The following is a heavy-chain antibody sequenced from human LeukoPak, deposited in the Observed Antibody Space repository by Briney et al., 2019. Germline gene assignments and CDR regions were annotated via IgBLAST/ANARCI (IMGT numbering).Heavy chain of an antibody. CDR1: GFTVSSNY. CDR2: IYSGGST. J-gene: IGHJ4*02. D-gene: IGHD6-19*01. CDR3: ATSGWYQGIDY. V-gene: IGHV3-53*01. Sequence: GGSLRLSCAASGFTVSSNYMSWVRQAPGRGLERVSVIYSGGSTYYADSVKGRFTISRDNSRNTLYLQMNSLRAEDTAVYYCATSGWYQGIDYWGQGTLVTVSS.